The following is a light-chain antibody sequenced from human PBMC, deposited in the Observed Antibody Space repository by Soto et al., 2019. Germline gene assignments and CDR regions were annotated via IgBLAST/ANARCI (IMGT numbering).Light chain of an antibody. V-gene: IGKV1-17*01. CDR2: AAS. CDR1: QGIGND. Sequence: DIQMTQSPSSLSASVGDRVTITCRASQGIGNDLGWYQQKPGKAPKRLIYAASSLQSGAPSRFSGSRSGTEFTLTLSSLQPKDFATYYCLQHNSYPLTFGPGTKVHIK. CDR3: LQHNSYPLT. J-gene: IGKJ3*01.